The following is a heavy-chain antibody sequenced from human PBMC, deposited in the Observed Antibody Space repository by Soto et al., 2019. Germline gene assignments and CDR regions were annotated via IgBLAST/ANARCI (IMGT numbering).Heavy chain of an antibody. V-gene: IGHV4-61*01. Sequence: TSETLSLTXTVSGGSVSSGSYYWSWIRQPPGKGLEWIGYIYYSGSTNYNPSLKSRVTISVDTSKNQFSLKLSSVTAADTAVYYCAREGWEQQLGYYYYGMDVWGQGTTVTVSS. CDR1: GGSVSSGSYY. CDR3: AREGWEQQLGYYYYGMDV. D-gene: IGHD6-13*01. J-gene: IGHJ6*02. CDR2: IYYSGST.